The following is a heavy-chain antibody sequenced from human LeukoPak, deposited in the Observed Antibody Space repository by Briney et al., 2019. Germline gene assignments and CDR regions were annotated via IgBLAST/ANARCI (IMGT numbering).Heavy chain of an antibody. J-gene: IGHJ4*02. Sequence: GGSLRLSCAASGFTFTHYVMHWVRQPPGKGLEWVAVIFYDGTIQYYSDSVRGRLIVSRDNPKNTLYLQMNSLRAEDTAVYYCARDPRGPAGYDSPARDTFDYWGQGTLVTVSS. CDR1: GFTFTHYV. V-gene: IGHV3-30*03. CDR2: IFYDGTIQ. CDR3: ARDPRGPAGYDSPARDTFDY. D-gene: IGHD3-22*01.